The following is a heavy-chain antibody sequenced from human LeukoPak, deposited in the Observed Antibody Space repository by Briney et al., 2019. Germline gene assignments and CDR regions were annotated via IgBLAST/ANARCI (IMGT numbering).Heavy chain of an antibody. CDR1: GGSISSYY. D-gene: IGHD4/OR15-4a*01. Sequence: PSETLSLTCTVSGGSISSYYWSWIRQPPGKGLEWIGYIYTSGSTNYNPSLKSRVTISVDTSKNQFSLKLSSVTAADTAMYYCARSTMVNTATGWFDPWGQGTLVTVSS. CDR2: IYTSGST. J-gene: IGHJ5*02. CDR3: ARSTMVNTATGWFDP. V-gene: IGHV4-4*09.